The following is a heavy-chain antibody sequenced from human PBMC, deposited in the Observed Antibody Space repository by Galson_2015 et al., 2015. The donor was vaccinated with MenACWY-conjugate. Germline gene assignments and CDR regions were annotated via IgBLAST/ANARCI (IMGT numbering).Heavy chain of an antibody. J-gene: IGHJ3*02. Sequence: SLRLSCAAAGFTFKNYAMHWVRQAPGKGLEYLSIITNNGGSTYYADSVKGRFSVSRDNSKNTLYLQMSSLRLEDTAVYYCVKDVTPRGHSSDIWGQGTLVTVSS. CDR1: GFTFKNYA. CDR3: VKDVTPRGHSSDI. D-gene: IGHD1-26*01. CDR2: ITNNGGST. V-gene: IGHV3-64D*06.